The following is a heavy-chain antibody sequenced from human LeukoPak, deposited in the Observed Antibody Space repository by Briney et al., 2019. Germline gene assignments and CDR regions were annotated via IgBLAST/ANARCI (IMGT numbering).Heavy chain of an antibody. CDR3: ARGGTAMVPLDY. D-gene: IGHD5-18*01. V-gene: IGHV4-39*07. Sequence: SETLSLTCTVPGGSISSSSYYWGWIRQPPGKGLEWIGSIYYSGSTYYNPSLKSRVTISVDTSKNQFSLKLSSVTAADTAVYYCARGGTAMVPLDYWGQGTLVTVSS. CDR2: IYYSGST. CDR1: GGSISSSSYY. J-gene: IGHJ4*02.